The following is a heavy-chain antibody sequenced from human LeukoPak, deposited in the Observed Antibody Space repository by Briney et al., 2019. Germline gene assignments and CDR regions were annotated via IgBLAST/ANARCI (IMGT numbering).Heavy chain of an antibody. D-gene: IGHD6-6*01. J-gene: IGHJ4*02. CDR3: ARSSSSVLGAALDY. CDR2: IYPGDSDT. V-gene: IGHV5-51*01. CDR1: GYSFTSYW. Sequence: GASLQISCKGSGYSFTSYWSGWVRPLPGKGLEWMGIIYPGDSDTRYSPSFQGQVTISADKSISTAYLQWSSLKASDTAMYYCARSSSSVLGAALDYWGQGTLVTVSS.